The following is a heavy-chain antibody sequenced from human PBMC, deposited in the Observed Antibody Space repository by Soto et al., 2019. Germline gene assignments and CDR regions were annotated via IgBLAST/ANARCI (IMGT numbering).Heavy chain of an antibody. CDR3: ARWGSIAAAGTGYYFDY. Sequence: PSETLSLTCTVSGDSISSYYWIWIRQPPGKGLEWIGYIYYSGSTNYNPSLKSRVTISVDTSKNQFSLRLSSVTAADTAVYYCARWGSIAAAGTGYYFDYWVQGTLVTVSS. CDR2: IYYSGST. CDR1: GDSISSYY. V-gene: IGHV4-59*01. D-gene: IGHD6-13*01. J-gene: IGHJ4*02.